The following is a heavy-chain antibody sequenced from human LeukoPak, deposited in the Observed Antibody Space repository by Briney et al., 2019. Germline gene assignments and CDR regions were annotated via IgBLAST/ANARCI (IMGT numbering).Heavy chain of an antibody. CDR1: GYSFTSYW. V-gene: IGHV5-51*01. J-gene: IGHJ4*02. D-gene: IGHD7-27*01. CDR2: IYPGDSDT. Sequence: GESLKISCKGSGYSFTSYWIDWVRQMPGKGLEWMGIIYPGDSDTRYSPSFQGQVTISADKSISTAYLQWSSLKASDTAMYYCARKSTPETGVYCFDYWGQGTLVTVSS. CDR3: ARKSTPETGVYCFDY.